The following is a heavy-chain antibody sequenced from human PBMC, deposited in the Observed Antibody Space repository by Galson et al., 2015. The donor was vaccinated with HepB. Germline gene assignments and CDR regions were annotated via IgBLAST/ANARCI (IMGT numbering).Heavy chain of an antibody. CDR2: RSRHGDTK. V-gene: IGHV3-30*03. CDR1: GVTFSHYG. CDR3: GIVPGTMDV. J-gene: IGHJ6*03. Sequence: SLRLSCAASGVTFSHYGRVCGRQVPGTGLEWMSFRSRHGDTKLYADSVKGRGRNSRDNSGNTLLLLMNSLGAEDTAVYFRGIVPGTMDVWGKGTTATVSS. D-gene: IGHD1-26*01.